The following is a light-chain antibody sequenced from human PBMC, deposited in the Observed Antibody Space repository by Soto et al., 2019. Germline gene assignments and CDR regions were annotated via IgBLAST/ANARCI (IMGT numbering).Light chain of an antibody. CDR2: GTS. V-gene: IGKV1-39*01. Sequence: DVQMTQSPSSLSASIGDRVTLTCRASQNIAEFLNWYQVKSDKGPKLLIYGTSTLQSWVPSRFSGGGSGTEFTLTISNLHPEDFAVYYCQQVYSPVLSFGGGTRVELK. CDR1: QNIAEF. J-gene: IGKJ4*01. CDR3: QQVYSPVLS.